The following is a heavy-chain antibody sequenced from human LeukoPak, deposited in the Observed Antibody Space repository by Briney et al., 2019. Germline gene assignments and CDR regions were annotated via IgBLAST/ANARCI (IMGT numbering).Heavy chain of an antibody. V-gene: IGHV3-11*01. Sequence: GGSLRLSCAASGFTFSDYYMSWTRQAPGKGLEWVSYISSSGSTIYYADSVKGRFTISRDNAKNSLYLQMNSLRAEDTAVYHCAREGPFIAARSPGFDPWGQGTLVTVSS. D-gene: IGHD6-6*01. CDR2: ISSSGSTI. CDR3: AREGPFIAARSPGFDP. CDR1: GFTFSDYY. J-gene: IGHJ5*02.